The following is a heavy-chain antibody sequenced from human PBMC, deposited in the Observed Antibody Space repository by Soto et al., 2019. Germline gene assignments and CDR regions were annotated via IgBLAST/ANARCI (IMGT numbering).Heavy chain of an antibody. CDR1: GGSISSYY. V-gene: IGHV4-59*01. Sequence: QVQLQESGPGLVKPSETLSLTCTVSGGSISSYYWSWIRQPPGKGLEWIGYIYYSGSTNYNPSLKGRVTISGDHAQDPFPPELSSVAGAENGVYYRAGGRDHFWREPPLDYWGQGTLVPLSS. CDR3: AGGRDHFWREPPLDY. J-gene: IGHJ4*02. D-gene: IGHD3-3*02. CDR2: IYYSGST.